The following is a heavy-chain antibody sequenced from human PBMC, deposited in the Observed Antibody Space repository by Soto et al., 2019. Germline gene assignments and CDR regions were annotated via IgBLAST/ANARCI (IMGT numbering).Heavy chain of an antibody. J-gene: IGHJ5*02. CDR3: ARLPMDNWFDP. CDR1: VGSISSYY. V-gene: IGHV4-59*08. Sequence: TLSRTCAGSVGSISSYYWIWIRQPPGKVLEWIGYIYYSGSTNYNPSLKSRVTISVDTSKNQFSLKLSSVTAADTAVYYCARLPMDNWFDPWGQGTLVTVSS. CDR2: IYYSGST.